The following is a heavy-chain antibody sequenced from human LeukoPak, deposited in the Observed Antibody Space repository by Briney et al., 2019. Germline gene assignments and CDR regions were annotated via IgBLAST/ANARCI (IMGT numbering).Heavy chain of an antibody. J-gene: IGHJ4*02. CDR1: GFTFSSNW. Sequence: GGSLRLSCAPSGFTFSSNWMYWVRQAPRKGLVWVSRINSDGSNTSYADSVKGRFTLSRDNAKNCMYMQMNRLRTADTSIYFCARDQYTSAWNWGQGTLVTVSS. CDR2: INSDGSNT. CDR3: ARDQYTSAWN. V-gene: IGHV3-74*01. D-gene: IGHD6-19*01.